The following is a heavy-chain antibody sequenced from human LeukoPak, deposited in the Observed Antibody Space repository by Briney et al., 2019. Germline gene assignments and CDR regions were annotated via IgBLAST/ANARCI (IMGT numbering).Heavy chain of an antibody. J-gene: IGHJ6*03. V-gene: IGHV3-7*01. CDR2: IKQDGSEK. CDR1: GFTFSSYW. Sequence: GGSLRLSCAASGFTFSSYWMSWVRQAPGKGLEWVANIKQDGSEKYYVDSVKGRFTISRDNAKNSLYLQMNSLRAEDTAVYYCARVRGGSGWYGSYYYMDVWGKGTTVTISS. CDR3: ARVRGGSGWYGSYYYMDV. D-gene: IGHD6-19*01.